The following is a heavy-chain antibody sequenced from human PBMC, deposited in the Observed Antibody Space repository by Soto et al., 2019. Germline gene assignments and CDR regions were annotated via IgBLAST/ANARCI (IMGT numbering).Heavy chain of an antibody. J-gene: IGHJ4*02. CDR3: AREARDDYGDKHFDY. CDR1: GGSISSAGYA. V-gene: IGHV4-30-2*01. CDR2: IYQSGST. Sequence: QLQVQESGSGLVKPSQTLSLTCGVSGGSISSAGYAWSWIRQPPGKGLEWIGYIYQSGSTYYNPSLKSRVTISGDRSKNQFSLRMTSVTAADTAIYYCAREARDDYGDKHFDYWGQGTLVTVSS. D-gene: IGHD4-17*01.